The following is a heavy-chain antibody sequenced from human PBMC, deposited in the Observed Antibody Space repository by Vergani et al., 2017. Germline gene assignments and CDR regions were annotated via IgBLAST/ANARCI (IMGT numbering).Heavy chain of an antibody. CDR3: ASKRGACRAAYCHSYDF. Sequence: QMQLQESGPGLVKASETLSLTCTVSGDSIISRSYYWGWLRSPPGEGLEWIGSIYNSGNGDSSSSLKRRFTISADTSKNQFSLRLTSVTAADTAVYYCASKRGACRAAYCHSYDFWGPGTLVGVSS. CDR2: IYNSGNG. D-gene: IGHD2-15*01. V-gene: IGHV4-39*01. J-gene: IGHJ4*02. CDR1: GDSIISRSYY.